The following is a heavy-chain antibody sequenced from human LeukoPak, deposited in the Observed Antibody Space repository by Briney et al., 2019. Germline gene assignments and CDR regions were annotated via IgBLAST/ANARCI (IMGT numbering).Heavy chain of an antibody. J-gene: IGHJ4*02. CDR2: ISYDGNNK. Sequence: GGSLRLSCAAPGFTFSSYGLHWVRQAPGKGLEWVAGISYDGNNKYYADSVKGRFTISRDNSKNTLYLQMDNLRAEDTAVYYCAKYQRQWLLKGGFDYWGQGALVTVSS. D-gene: IGHD6-19*01. CDR3: AKYQRQWLLKGGFDY. CDR1: GFTFSSYG. V-gene: IGHV3-30*18.